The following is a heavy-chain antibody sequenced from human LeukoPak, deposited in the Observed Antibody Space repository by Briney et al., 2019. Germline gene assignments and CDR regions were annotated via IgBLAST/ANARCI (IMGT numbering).Heavy chain of an antibody. D-gene: IGHD3-10*01. CDR3: ARVGRGVYGMDV. V-gene: IGHV3-48*02. Sequence: GGSLRLSCAASGFTFSSYGMHWVRQAPGKGLEWVSYIINSGGTIYYADSVQGRFTISRDNAKNSLHLQMNSLRDEDTAVYYCARVGRGVYGMDVWGQGTAVTVSS. CDR1: GFTFSSYG. J-gene: IGHJ6*02. CDR2: IINSGGTI.